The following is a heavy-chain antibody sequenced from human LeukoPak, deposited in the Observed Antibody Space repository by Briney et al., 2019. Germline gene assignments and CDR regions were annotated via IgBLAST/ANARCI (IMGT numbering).Heavy chain of an antibody. CDR3: AKGIQWELRPDAFDI. Sequence: GGSLRLSCAASGFTFSSYWMSWVRQAPGKGLEWVANIKQDGSEKYYVDSVKGRFTISRDNAKNSLYLQMNSLRAEDMALYYCAKGIQWELRPDAFDIWGQGTMVTVSS. CDR2: IKQDGSEK. V-gene: IGHV3-7*03. J-gene: IGHJ3*02. D-gene: IGHD1-26*01. CDR1: GFTFSSYW.